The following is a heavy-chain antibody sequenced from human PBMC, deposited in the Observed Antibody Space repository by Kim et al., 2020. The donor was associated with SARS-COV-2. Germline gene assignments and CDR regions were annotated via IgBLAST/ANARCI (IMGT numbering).Heavy chain of an antibody. D-gene: IGHD2-2*01. J-gene: IGHJ2*01. CDR1: GYTFTGYY. V-gene: IGHV1-2*06. CDR2: INPNSGGT. Sequence: ASVKVSCKASGYTFTGYYMHWVRQAPGQGLEWMGRINPNSGGTNYAQKFQGRVTMTRDTSISTAYMELSRLRSDDTAVYYCARVSFRRDWYFDLWGRGTLVTVSS. CDR3: ARVSFRRDWYFDL.